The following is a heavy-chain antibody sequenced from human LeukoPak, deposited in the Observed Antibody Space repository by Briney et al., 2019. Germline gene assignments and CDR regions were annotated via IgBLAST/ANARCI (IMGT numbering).Heavy chain of an antibody. CDR2: ISGSGGSS. V-gene: IGHV3-23*01. CDR3: AKGLDSSGYYLFDH. Sequence: GGSLRLSCTASGFTFSNYAMSWVRQAPGKGLEWVSTISGSGGSSYYADSMKGRFIISRDNSKNTLYLQRNSLRVEDTAIYYCAKGLDSSGYYLFDHWGQGARVTVSS. D-gene: IGHD3-22*01. CDR1: GFTFSNYA. J-gene: IGHJ4*02.